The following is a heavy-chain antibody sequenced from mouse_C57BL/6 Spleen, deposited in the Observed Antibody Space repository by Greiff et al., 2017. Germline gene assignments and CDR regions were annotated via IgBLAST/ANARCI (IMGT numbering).Heavy chain of an antibody. CDR1: GYTFTDYE. Sequence: QVQLQQSGAELVRPGASVTLSCKASGYTFTDYEMHWVKQTPVHGLEWIGAIDPETGGTAYNQKFKGRDILTADQSSSTAYMELRSLTSEDSAVYYCTREDLTYWYVDVWGTGTTVTVSS. V-gene: IGHV1-15*01. J-gene: IGHJ1*03. CDR2: IDPETGGT. CDR3: TREDLTYWYVDV.